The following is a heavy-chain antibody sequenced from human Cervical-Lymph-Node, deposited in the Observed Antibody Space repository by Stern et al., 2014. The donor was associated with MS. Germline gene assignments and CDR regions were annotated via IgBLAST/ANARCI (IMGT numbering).Heavy chain of an antibody. CDR3: ARDMDIAASIRWFDP. Sequence: VQLVQSGAEVKKPGASVKVSCKASGYTFTDYGVHWVRQAPGQMLEWMGWIHAGAGNTKYSEKFQGRVSITRDTSANTAYMELSSLRSEDTAVYFCARDMDIAASIRWFDPWGQGTLVTVSS. CDR1: GYTFTDYG. J-gene: IGHJ5*02. CDR2: IHAGAGNT. V-gene: IGHV1-3*01. D-gene: IGHD5-12*01.